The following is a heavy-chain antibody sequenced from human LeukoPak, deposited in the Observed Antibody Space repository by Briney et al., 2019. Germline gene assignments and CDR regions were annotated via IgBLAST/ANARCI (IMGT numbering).Heavy chain of an antibody. Sequence: GASVKVSCKASGYTFTGYYMHWVRQAPGQGLEWMGWINPNSGGTNYAQKFQGRVTMTRDTSISTAYMELSRLRSDDTAVYYCARGVTWIQLWFNHWGQGTLVTVSS. V-gene: IGHV1-2*02. CDR3: ARGVTWIQLWFNH. D-gene: IGHD5-18*01. CDR1: GYTFTGYY. CDR2: INPNSGGT. J-gene: IGHJ5*02.